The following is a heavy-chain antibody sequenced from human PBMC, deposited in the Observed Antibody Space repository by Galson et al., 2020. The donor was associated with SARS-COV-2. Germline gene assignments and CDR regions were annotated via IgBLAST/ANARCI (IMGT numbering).Heavy chain of an antibody. CDR3: ARDGKKSSYSSGWYHKFPGFDP. D-gene: IGHD6-19*01. J-gene: IGHJ5*02. CDR2: ISYDGSNK. V-gene: IGHV3-30-3*01. CDR1: GFTFSSYA. Sequence: PGGSLRLSCAASGFTFSSYAMHWVRQAPGKGLEWVAVISYDGSNKYYADSVKGRFTISRDNSKNTLYLQMNSLRAEDTAVYYCARDGKKSSYSSGWYHKFPGFDPWGQGTLVTVSS.